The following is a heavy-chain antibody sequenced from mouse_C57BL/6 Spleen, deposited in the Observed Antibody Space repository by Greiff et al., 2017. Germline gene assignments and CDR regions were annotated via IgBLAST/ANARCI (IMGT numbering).Heavy chain of an antibody. J-gene: IGHJ2*01. CDR1: GYTFTSYW. CDR2: IDPNSGGT. D-gene: IGHD1-1*01. Sequence: QVQLQQPGAELVKPGASVKLSCKASGYTFTSYWMPWVKQRPGRGLEWIGRIDPNSGGTKYNEKFKSKATLTVDKTSSTAYMQLSSLTSEDSAVYSCACGGVVAPAFDYWGQGTTLTVSS. CDR3: ACGGVVAPAFDY. V-gene: IGHV1-72*01.